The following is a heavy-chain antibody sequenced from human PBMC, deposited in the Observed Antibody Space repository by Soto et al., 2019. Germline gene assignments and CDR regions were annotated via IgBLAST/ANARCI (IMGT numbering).Heavy chain of an antibody. Sequence: GESLKISCKGSGYSFTSYWIGWVRQMPGKGLEWMGIIYPGDSDTRYSPSFQGQVTISADQSLSTAYLQWSSLKASDTAMYYCTRFPVATVTTWGYYYYYMDFGGKGTTVTVSS. V-gene: IGHV5-51*01. CDR1: GYSFTSYW. D-gene: IGHD4-17*01. CDR3: TRFPVATVTTWGYYYYYMDF. CDR2: IYPGDSDT. J-gene: IGHJ6*03.